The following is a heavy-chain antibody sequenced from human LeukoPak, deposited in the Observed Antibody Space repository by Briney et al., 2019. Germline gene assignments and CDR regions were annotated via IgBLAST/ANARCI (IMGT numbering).Heavy chain of an antibody. D-gene: IGHD2-2*03. CDR2: ISGSGGST. J-gene: IGHJ5*02. CDR1: GFTFSSYA. CDR3: AKEEIHVDIHFYNWFDP. Sequence: GGSLRLSCAASGFTFSSYAMSWVRQAPGKGLEWVSAISGSGGSTYYADSVKGRFTISRDNSKNTLYLQMNSLRAEDTAVYYCAKEEIHVDIHFYNWFDPWGQGTLVTVSS. V-gene: IGHV3-23*01.